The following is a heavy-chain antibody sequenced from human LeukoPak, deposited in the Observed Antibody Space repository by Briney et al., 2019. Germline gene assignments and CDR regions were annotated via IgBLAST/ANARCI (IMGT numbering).Heavy chain of an antibody. D-gene: IGHD3-10*01. Sequence: ASVKVSCKTSGYSFNSHHVHWVRQAPGQGLEWMGINFFHDGTTSNTQKFPGRLTMTRDTSTSSVYMELSSLRSEDTAVYYCARDSGNYHYDMDVWGQGTTVIVSS. CDR1: GYSFNSHH. J-gene: IGHJ6*02. CDR2: NFFHDGTT. CDR3: ARDSGNYHYDMDV. V-gene: IGHV1-46*02.